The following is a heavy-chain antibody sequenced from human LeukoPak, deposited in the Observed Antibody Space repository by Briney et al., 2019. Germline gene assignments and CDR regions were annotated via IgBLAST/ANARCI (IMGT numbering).Heavy chain of an antibody. CDR1: GLTFNNYW. Sequence: GGSLRLSCAASGLTFNNYWMHWVRQAPGQGLVWVSRIRTDGLETSYADSVKGRFTVSRDNAKNTLYLQMNSLRAEDTAVYYCARVMSGYYVVLDIWGQGTMVTVSS. D-gene: IGHD3-3*01. V-gene: IGHV3-74*01. J-gene: IGHJ3*02. CDR2: IRTDGLET. CDR3: ARVMSGYYVVLDI.